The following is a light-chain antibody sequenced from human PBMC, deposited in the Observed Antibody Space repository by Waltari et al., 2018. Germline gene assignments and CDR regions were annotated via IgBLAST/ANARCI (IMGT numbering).Light chain of an antibody. CDR1: QLGDKY. V-gene: IGLV3-1*01. CDR2: QDS. J-gene: IGLJ1*01. CDR3: QAWDSSTASYV. Sequence: SYELTQPPSVSVSPGQTASITCPGDQLGDKYACWYQQKPGQSPVLVIYQDSKRPSGIPGRFSGSNSGNTATLTISGTQAMDEADYYCQAWDSSTASYVFGTGTKVTVL.